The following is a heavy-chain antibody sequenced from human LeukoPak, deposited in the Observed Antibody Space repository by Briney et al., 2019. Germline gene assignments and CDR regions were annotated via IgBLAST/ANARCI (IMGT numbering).Heavy chain of an antibody. D-gene: IGHD5-24*01. CDR2: INTNSGGT. CDR3: ARDRYGDGFAHLDY. J-gene: IGHJ4*02. V-gene: IGHV1-2*02. Sequence: GASEKVSCKASGYTFTGYYMNWVRQAPGQGLEWMGWINTNSGGTNYAQKFQGRVTMTRDTSISTAYMELSRLTSDDTAVYYCARDRYGDGFAHLDYWGQGALVTVSS. CDR1: GYTFTGYY.